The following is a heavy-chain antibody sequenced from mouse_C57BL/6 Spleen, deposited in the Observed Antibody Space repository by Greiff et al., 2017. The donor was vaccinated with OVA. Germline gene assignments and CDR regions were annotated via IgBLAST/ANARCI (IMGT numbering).Heavy chain of an antibody. J-gene: IGHJ2*01. Sequence: VQLQQPGAELVRPGSSVKLSCKASGYTFTSYWMHWVKQRPIQGLEWIGNIDPSDSETHYNQKFKDKATLTVDKSSSTAYMQLSSLTSEDSAVYYCARGGYGPLEYWGQGTTRTVSS. CDR3: ARGGYGPLEY. D-gene: IGHD1-2*01. CDR1: GYTFTSYW. CDR2: IDPSDSET. V-gene: IGHV1-52*01.